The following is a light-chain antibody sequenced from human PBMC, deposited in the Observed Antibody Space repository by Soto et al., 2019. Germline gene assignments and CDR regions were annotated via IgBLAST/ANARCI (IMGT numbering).Light chain of an antibody. CDR3: QQYDSYST. Sequence: DIQMTQSPSTLSASVGDRVTITYRASQTISSWLAWYQQKPGKAPKLLIDKASSLESGVPSRCSGSGSGTEFTLTISSLQPDDFATYYCQQYDSYSTFGQGTKVDIK. CDR1: QTISSW. J-gene: IGKJ1*01. CDR2: KAS. V-gene: IGKV1-5*03.